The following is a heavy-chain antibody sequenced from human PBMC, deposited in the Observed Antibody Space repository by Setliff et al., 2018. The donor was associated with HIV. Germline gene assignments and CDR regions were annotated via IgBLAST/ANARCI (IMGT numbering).Heavy chain of an antibody. J-gene: IGHJ4*02. CDR3: ARDVGRDGYCFDH. CDR2: INPNMGDT. CDR1: GYKFTGHH. V-gene: IGHV1-2*06. D-gene: IGHD5-12*01. Sequence: ASVKVSCKASGYKFTGHHIQWMRQAPGQGLEWMGRINPNMGDTQYAQKFQGRVTMTTDRSTSTAYMELRSLRSDDTAVYYCARDVGRDGYCFDHWGQGTLVTVSS.